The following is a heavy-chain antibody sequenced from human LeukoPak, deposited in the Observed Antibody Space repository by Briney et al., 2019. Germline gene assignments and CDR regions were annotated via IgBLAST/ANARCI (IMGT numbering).Heavy chain of an antibody. CDR1: GGSISSGGYS. CDR2: IYHSGST. Sequence: SETLSLTCAVSGGSISSGGYSWSWIRQPPGKGLEWIGYIYHSGSTYYNPSLKSRVTISVGRSKNQFSLKLSSVTAADTAVYYCAISSGYYSDAFDIWGQGTMVTVSS. D-gene: IGHD3-22*01. V-gene: IGHV4-30-2*01. CDR3: AISSGYYSDAFDI. J-gene: IGHJ3*02.